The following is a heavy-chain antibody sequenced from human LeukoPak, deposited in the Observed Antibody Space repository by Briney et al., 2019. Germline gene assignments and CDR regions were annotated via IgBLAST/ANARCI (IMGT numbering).Heavy chain of an antibody. CDR3: ATPGRSGYYLS. CDR1: GFTFSDYY. CDR2: ISSSGSTI. J-gene: IGHJ4*02. Sequence: GGSLRLSCAASGFTFSDYYMSWIRQAPGKGLEWVSYISSSGSTIYYADSVKGRFTISRDNAKNSLYLQMNSLRAEDMAVYYCATPGRSGYYLSWGQGTLVTVSS. D-gene: IGHD3-22*01. V-gene: IGHV3-11*01.